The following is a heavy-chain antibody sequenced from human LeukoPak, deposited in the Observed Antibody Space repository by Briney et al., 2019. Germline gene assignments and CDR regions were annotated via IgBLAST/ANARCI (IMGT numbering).Heavy chain of an antibody. J-gene: IGHJ5*01. Sequence: GGSLRLSCAASGFTFSSYYMSWVRQAPGKGLEGVANIKQDGSEKYYVDSVKGRFTISRDNAKNSLSLQMNSLRAEDSAVYYCATLGYCSSVSCSRAWFDYWGQGTLVTVSS. D-gene: IGHD2-2*01. CDR1: GFTFSSYY. CDR3: ATLGYCSSVSCSRAWFDY. CDR2: IKQDGSEK. V-gene: IGHV3-7*01.